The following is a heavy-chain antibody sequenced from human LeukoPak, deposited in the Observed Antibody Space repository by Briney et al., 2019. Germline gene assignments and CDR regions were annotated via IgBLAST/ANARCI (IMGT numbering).Heavy chain of an antibody. CDR2: ISGGGDST. V-gene: IGHV3-23*01. J-gene: IGHJ3*02. CDR3: AKQGYCSGGSCYRSYAFDI. CDR1: GFTFTTYA. D-gene: IGHD2-15*01. Sequence: GGSLRLSCAASGFTFTTYAMSWVRQAPGKGLEWVSAISGGGDSTYYADSVKGRFTISRDNSKKTLYLQMNSLRAEDTAVYYCAKQGYCSGGSCYRSYAFDIWGQGTMVTVSS.